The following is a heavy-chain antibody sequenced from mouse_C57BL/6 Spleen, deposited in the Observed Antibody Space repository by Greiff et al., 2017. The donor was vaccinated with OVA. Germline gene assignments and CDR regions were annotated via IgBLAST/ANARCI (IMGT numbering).Heavy chain of an antibody. CDR3: ARDLITAVPHWYFDV. J-gene: IGHJ1*03. CDR2: ISDGGSYT. V-gene: IGHV5-4*01. D-gene: IGHD1-1*01. Sequence: EVKLVESGGGLVKPGGSLKLSCAASGFTFSSYAMSWVRQTPEKRLEWVATISDGGSYTYYPDNVKGRFTISIDNAKNNLYLQMKHLKSEDTAVYYCARDLITAVPHWYFDVWGTGTTLTVSS. CDR1: GFTFSSYA.